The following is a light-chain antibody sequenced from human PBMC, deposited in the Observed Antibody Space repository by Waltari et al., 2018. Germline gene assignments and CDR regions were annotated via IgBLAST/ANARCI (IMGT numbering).Light chain of an antibody. Sequence: DIQMTQSPSTLSASVVDRFTITCRASQSISSWLDGYQQKPGKVPKLLIDDASSLESGVTSRFSGSGSGTEFTLAISSLQPDDFATYYCQQYNSYSWTFGQGTKVEIK. V-gene: IGKV1-5*01. CDR1: QSISSW. CDR2: DAS. CDR3: QQYNSYSWT. J-gene: IGKJ1*01.